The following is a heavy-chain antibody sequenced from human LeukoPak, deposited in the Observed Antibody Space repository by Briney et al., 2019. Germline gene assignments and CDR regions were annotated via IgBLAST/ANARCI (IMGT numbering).Heavy chain of an antibody. CDR3: ATDRRYYDSSGYTTVEFDY. CDR1: GYTLTELS. D-gene: IGHD3-22*01. Sequence: ASVKVSCKVSGYTLTELSMHWVRQAPGKGLEWMGGFDPEDGETLYAQKFQGRVTMTEDTSTDTAYMELSSLRSEDTAVYYCATDRRYYDSSGYTTVEFDYWGQGTLVTVSS. CDR2: FDPEDGET. V-gene: IGHV1-24*01. J-gene: IGHJ4*02.